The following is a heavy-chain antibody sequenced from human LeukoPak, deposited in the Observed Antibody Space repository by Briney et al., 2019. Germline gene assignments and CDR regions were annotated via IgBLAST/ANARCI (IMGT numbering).Heavy chain of an antibody. Sequence: SVKVSCKASGGTFSSYAISWVRQAPGQGLEWMGGIIPIFGTANYAQKFQGRVTITADGSTSTAYMELSSLRSEDTAVYYCARESLGAVVVPAATTPYYYYGMDVWGQGTTVTVSS. CDR2: IIPIFGTA. D-gene: IGHD2-2*01. CDR1: GGTFSSYA. J-gene: IGHJ6*02. V-gene: IGHV1-69*13. CDR3: ARESLGAVVVPAATTPYYYYGMDV.